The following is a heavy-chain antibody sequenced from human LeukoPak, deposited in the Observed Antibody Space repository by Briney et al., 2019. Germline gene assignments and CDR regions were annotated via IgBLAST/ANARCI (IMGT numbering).Heavy chain of an antibody. V-gene: IGHV1-46*01. J-gene: IGHJ3*02. CDR3: ARGAPQWLGTPGAFDI. D-gene: IGHD6-19*01. CDR1: GYAFTSYY. CDR2: INPSGGST. Sequence: ASVKVSCKASGYAFTSYYMHWVRQAPGQGLEWMGIINPSGGSTSYAQKFQGRVTMTRDTSTSTVYMELSSLRSEDTAVYYCARGAPQWLGTPGAFDIWGQGTTVTVSS.